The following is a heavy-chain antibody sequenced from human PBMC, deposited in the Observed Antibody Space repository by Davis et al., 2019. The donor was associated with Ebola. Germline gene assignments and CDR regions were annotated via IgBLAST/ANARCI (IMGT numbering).Heavy chain of an antibody. V-gene: IGHV3-74*01. J-gene: IGHJ4*02. CDR1: GFTFSGHW. CDR2: IKSDGSSA. D-gene: IGHD2-15*01. Sequence: GESLKLSCAASGFTFSGHWMHWVRQAPGKGLVWVSQIKSDGSSATYADSVKGRFTISRDNAKNTLYLQMNSLRAEDTAVYYCGSPVVAWGQGTLVTVSS. CDR3: GSPVVA.